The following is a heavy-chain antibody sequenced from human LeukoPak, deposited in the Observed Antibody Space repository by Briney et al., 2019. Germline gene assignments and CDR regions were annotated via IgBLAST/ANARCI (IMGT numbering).Heavy chain of an antibody. CDR3: AREIVSAVAGNFDY. J-gene: IGHJ4*02. CDR2: ISSSDDTR. V-gene: IGHV3-48*03. Sequence: GGSLRLSCAASGFTFSSYEMNWVRQAPGKGLEWVSYISSSDDTRTYADSVKGRFTISRDNAKNSLYLEMNSLRAEDTAVYYCAREIVSAVAGNFDYWGQGTLVTVPS. D-gene: IGHD6-19*01. CDR1: GFTFSSYE.